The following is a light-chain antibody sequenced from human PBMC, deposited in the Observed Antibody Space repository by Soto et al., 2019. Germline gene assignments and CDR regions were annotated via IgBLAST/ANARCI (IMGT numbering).Light chain of an antibody. CDR1: QDINSW. J-gene: IGKJ4*01. V-gene: IGKV1-12*01. Sequence: DIQMTQSPSSVSASVGDRVTITCRARQDINSWLTWYQQKPGKAPKVLIYIASSLQPGVPSRFSGRGSGTDFSLTISNLQPEDFATYFCQQSKSFPLTFGGGTKVEIK. CDR3: QQSKSFPLT. CDR2: IAS.